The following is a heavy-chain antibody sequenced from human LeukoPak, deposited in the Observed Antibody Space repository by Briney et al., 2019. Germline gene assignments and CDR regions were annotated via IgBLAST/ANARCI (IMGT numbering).Heavy chain of an antibody. J-gene: IGHJ4*02. V-gene: IGHV3-7*01. CDR1: GLTFSTYW. Sequence: GGSLRLSCAASGLTFSTYWMDWVRQAPGKGLEWVANIKEDGSEKYYVDSVKGRFTISRDNAKNSVYLQMNSLRAEDTAIYYCARNARGPGDYWGQGTVVTVSS. CDR2: IKEDGSEK. CDR3: ARNARGPGDY. D-gene: IGHD2-2*01.